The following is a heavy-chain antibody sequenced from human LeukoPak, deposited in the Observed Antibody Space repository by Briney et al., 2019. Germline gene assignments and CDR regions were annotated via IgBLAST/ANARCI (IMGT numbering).Heavy chain of an antibody. J-gene: IGHJ5*02. Sequence: ASVKVSCKASGYTFTGYYMHWVRQAPGQGLEWMGWINPNSGGTNYAQKFQGWVTMTRDTSISTAYMELSRLRSDDTAVYYCARDGGYCSSTSCYVWFAPGGKGPLVTVSS. V-gene: IGHV1-2*04. CDR2: INPNSGGT. D-gene: IGHD2-2*01. CDR1: GYTFTGYY. CDR3: ARDGGYCSSTSCYVWFAP.